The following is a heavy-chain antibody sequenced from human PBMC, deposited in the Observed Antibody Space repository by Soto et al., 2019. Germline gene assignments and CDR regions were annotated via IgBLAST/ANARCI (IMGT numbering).Heavy chain of an antibody. CDR2: ISGSGGST. V-gene: IGHV3-23*01. CDR1: GFTFSSYV. J-gene: IGHJ5*02. Sequence: EVQLLESGGGLVQPGGSLRLSCAASGFTFSSYVMSWVRQAPGKGLEWVSAISGSGGSTYYADSVKGRFTISRDNSKNTLYLQMNSLRAEDTAVYYCAKPAVGAARLSGRDWFDPWGQGTLVTVSA. D-gene: IGHD6-6*01. CDR3: AKPAVGAARLSGRDWFDP.